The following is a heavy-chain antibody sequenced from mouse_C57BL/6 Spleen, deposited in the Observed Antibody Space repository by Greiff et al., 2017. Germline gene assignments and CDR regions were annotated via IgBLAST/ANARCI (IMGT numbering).Heavy chain of an antibody. J-gene: IGHJ3*01. CDR2: IYPGSGST. CDR1: GYTFTSYW. V-gene: IGHV1-55*01. Sequence: QVQLQQPGAELVKPGASVKMSCKASGYTFTSYWLTWVKQRPGQGLEWIGDIYPGSGSTNYNEKFKSKATLTVDTSSSTAYMQLSSLTSEDSAVYYCARGSYGSRAAFAYWGQGTLVTVSA. CDR3: ARGSYGSRAAFAY. D-gene: IGHD1-1*01.